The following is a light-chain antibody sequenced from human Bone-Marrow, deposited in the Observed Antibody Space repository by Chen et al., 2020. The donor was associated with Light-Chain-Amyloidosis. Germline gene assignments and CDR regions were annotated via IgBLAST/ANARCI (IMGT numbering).Light chain of an antibody. CDR1: QSISTY. Sequence: DIQMTQSPSSLSASVGDRGTITCRASQSISTYLNWYQQQPGKAPKLLIYDASNLQSGVPSRFSGSGSGTDITLTVRSLQPEDFAVYYCQQSYSTVWTFGQGTKVEFK. CDR3: QQSYSTVWT. CDR2: DAS. J-gene: IGKJ1*01. V-gene: IGKV1-39*01.